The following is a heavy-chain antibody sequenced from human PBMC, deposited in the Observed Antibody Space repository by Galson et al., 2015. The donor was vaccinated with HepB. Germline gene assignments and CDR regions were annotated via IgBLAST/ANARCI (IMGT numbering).Heavy chain of an antibody. J-gene: IGHJ6*03. CDR1: EGTFSSYA. D-gene: IGHD6-13*01. V-gene: IGHV1-69*01. CDR3: ARIYHPRLAVAGTDYYYYMDV. CDR2: IIPIFGTA. Sequence: SCKASEGTFSSYAISWVRQAPGQGLEWMGGIIPIFGTANYAQKFQGRVTITADESTRTAYMELSSLRSEDTAVYYCARIYHPRLAVAGTDYYYYMDVWGKGTTVTVSS.